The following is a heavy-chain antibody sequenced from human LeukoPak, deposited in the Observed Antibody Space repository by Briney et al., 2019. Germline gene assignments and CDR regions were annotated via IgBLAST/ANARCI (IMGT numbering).Heavy chain of an antibody. Sequence: GGSLRLSCAASGVSFCNAWTSWGRQALGKGLEWVGRIKSRTDGGATDYAAPVKSRFTILRDDSKNTWYLQMNSLKTEDTAVYYCTTVGGDGYSLDYWGQGTLVTVSS. J-gene: IGHJ4*02. V-gene: IGHV3-15*01. D-gene: IGHD5-24*01. CDR3: TTVGGDGYSLDY. CDR1: GVSFCNAW. CDR2: IKSRTDGGAT.